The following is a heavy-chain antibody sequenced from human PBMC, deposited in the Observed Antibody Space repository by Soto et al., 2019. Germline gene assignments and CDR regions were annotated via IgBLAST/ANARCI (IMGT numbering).Heavy chain of an antibody. CDR3: ARGQEVGAHFFDS. J-gene: IGHJ4*02. CDR1: GFTFSGFD. Sequence: GGSLRLSCEASGFTFSGFDMHWVRQPTGKGLEWVSTIGTAGDTYYAVSVKGRFTISRDNAKNSLSLQMNSLRAGDTAVYFCARGQEVGAHFFDSWGQGTQVTVYS. V-gene: IGHV3-13*01. CDR2: IGTAGDT. D-gene: IGHD3-3*02.